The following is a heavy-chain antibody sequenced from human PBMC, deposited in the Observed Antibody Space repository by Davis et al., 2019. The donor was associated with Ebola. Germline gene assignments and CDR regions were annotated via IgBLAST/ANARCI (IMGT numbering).Heavy chain of an antibody. CDR1: GFTFSYYW. Sequence: GALKISCAASGFTFSYYWMHWVRQAPGKGLVWVSHINSDGSSATYADSVKGRFTISRDNAKNTLNLQMNSVRVEDTAVYYCAIFGVVSHDALDIWGQGTMVTVSS. J-gene: IGHJ3*02. CDR3: AIFGVVSHDALDI. CDR2: INSDGSSA. V-gene: IGHV3-74*01. D-gene: IGHD3-3*01.